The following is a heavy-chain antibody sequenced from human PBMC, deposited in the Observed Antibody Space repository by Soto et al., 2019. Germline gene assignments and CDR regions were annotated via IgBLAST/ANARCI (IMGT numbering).Heavy chain of an antibody. CDR1: GGSFSGYY. J-gene: IGHJ6*02. CDR3: ARGRPGITIAGYYYGMDV. CDR2: INHSGST. Sequence: SETLSLTXAVYGGSFSGYYWSWIRQPPGKGLEWIGEINHSGSTNYNPSLKSRVTISVDTSKNQFSLKLSSVTAADTAVYYCARGRPGITIAGYYYGMDVWGQGTTVTV. V-gene: IGHV4-34*01. D-gene: IGHD3-3*01.